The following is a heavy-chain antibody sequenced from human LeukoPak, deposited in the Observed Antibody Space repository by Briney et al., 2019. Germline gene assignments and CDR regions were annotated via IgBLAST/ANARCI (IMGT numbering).Heavy chain of an antibody. CDR1: GYTFTSYD. CDR2: MNPNSGNT. J-gene: IGHJ4*02. D-gene: IGHD2-15*01. Sequence: ASVKVSCEASGYTFTSYDINWVRQAAGQGLEWMGWMNPNSGNTGYAQKFQGRVAMTRNSSISTAYMELSSLRSEDTAVYYCARRLGYCSDGSCYSLNYWGQGTLVTVSS. V-gene: IGHV1-8*01. CDR3: ARRLGYCSDGSCYSLNY.